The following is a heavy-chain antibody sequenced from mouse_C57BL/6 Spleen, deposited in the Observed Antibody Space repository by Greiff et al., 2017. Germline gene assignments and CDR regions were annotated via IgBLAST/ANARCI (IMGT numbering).Heavy chain of an antibody. D-gene: IGHD2-1*01. Sequence: EVQLVESGGGLVKPGGSLKLSCAASGFTFSSYTMSWVRQTPEKRLEWVATISGGGGNTYYPDSVKGRFTISRDNAKNTLYLQMSSLRSEDTALYYCARSYGKWAMDYWGQGTSVTVSS. CDR3: ARSYGKWAMDY. CDR2: ISGGGGNT. CDR1: GFTFSSYT. J-gene: IGHJ4*01. V-gene: IGHV5-9*01.